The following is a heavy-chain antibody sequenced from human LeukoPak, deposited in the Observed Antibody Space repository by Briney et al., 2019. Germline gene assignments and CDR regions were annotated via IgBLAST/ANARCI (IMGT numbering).Heavy chain of an antibody. D-gene: IGHD3-22*01. CDR2: ISYDGGNK. J-gene: IGHJ4*02. CDR1: GFTFSDYG. CDR3: ARDYYDSSGYYFDY. Sequence: GGSLRLSCAASGFTFSDYGMHWVRQAPGKGLEWVALISYDGGNKFYADSVRDRFTISRDNSKNTLFLQMNSLRAEDTAVYYCARDYYDSSGYYFDYWGQGTLVTVSS. V-gene: IGHV3-30*03.